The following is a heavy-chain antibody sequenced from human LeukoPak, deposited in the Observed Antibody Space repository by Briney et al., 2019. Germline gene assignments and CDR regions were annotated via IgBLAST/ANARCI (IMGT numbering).Heavy chain of an antibody. CDR3: ARDNRRYGDYGYFDS. V-gene: IGHV3-66*01. CDR2: IYDGGGT. D-gene: IGHD4-17*01. Sequence: GGSLRLSCAASGFTVRSNYMNWVRQAPGKGLEWVSVIYDGGGTYYADSVKGRFTISRDNSKNTLYLQMNSLRAEDTAVYYCARDNRRYGDYGYFDSWGQGALVTVSS. J-gene: IGHJ4*02. CDR1: GFTVRSNY.